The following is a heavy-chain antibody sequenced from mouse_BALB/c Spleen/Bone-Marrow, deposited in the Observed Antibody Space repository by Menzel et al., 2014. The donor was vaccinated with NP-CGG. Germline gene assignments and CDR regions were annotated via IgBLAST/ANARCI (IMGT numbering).Heavy chain of an antibody. J-gene: IGHJ2*01. V-gene: IGHV3-2*02. CDR2: INYSGST. Sequence: EVKLVESGPGLVKPSQSLSLTCTVSGSSNXSDYAWNWIRQFPGNKLEWMGYINYSGSTSYNPSLKSRISITRDTSKNQFFLQLNSVTTEDTATYYCSRDYYGSSYFDYWGQGTTLTVSS. CDR3: SRDYYGSSYFDY. CDR1: GSSNXSDYA. D-gene: IGHD1-1*01.